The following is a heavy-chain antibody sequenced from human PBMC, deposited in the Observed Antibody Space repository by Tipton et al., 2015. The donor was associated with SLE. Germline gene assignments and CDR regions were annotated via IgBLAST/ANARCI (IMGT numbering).Heavy chain of an antibody. CDR2: IYYSGST. J-gene: IGHJ4*02. CDR3: ARAAVAGLGFDY. Sequence: TLSLTCTVSGGSISSYYWSWIRQPPGKGLEWIGYIYYSGSTNYNPSLKSRVTISVDTSKNQFSLKLSSVTAAGTAVYYCARAAVAGLGFDYWGQGTLVTVSS. D-gene: IGHD6-19*01. V-gene: IGHV4-59*01. CDR1: GGSISSYY.